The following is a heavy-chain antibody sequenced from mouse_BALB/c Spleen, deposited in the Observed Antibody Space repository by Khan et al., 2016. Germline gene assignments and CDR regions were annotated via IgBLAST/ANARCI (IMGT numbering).Heavy chain of an antibody. D-gene: IGHD1-2*01. CDR2: ILPGSDDT. J-gene: IGHJ2*01. Sequence: QVQLKQSGAELMKPGASVKISCKTTDYTFSSYWIEWVKQRPGHGLEWIGEILPGSDDTNYNEKFKGKATFTADTSSKTAYMQVNSLTSEDSAVYYCARGINTATFDYWGQGTTLTVSS. V-gene: IGHV1-9*01. CDR1: DYTFSSYW. CDR3: ARGINTATFDY.